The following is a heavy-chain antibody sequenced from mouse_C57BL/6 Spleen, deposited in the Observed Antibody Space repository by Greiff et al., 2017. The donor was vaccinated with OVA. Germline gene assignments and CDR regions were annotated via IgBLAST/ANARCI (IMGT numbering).Heavy chain of an antibody. CDR2: IDPETGGT. Sequence: VQLVESGAELVRPGASVTLSCKASGYTFTDYEMHWVKQTPVHGLEWIGAIDPETGGTAYNQKFKGKAILTADKSSSTAYMELRSLTSEDSAVYYCTSFYYDYDGFAYWGQGTLVTVSA. V-gene: IGHV1-15*01. D-gene: IGHD2-4*01. CDR3: TSFYYDYDGFAY. CDR1: GYTFTDYE. J-gene: IGHJ3*01.